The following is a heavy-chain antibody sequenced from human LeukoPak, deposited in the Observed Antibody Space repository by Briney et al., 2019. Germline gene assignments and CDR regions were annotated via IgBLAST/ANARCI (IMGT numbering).Heavy chain of an antibody. Sequence: PGGSLRLSCAASGFTVSSNYMNWVRQAPGQGLEWVSVINSGGSTHYADSVKGRFTISRDNSKNTLYLQMNSLRAEDTAVYYCARDLYYYGSGSDNFLYYWGQGTLVTVSP. CDR1: GFTVSSNY. CDR3: ARDLYYYGSGSDNFLYY. V-gene: IGHV3-53*01. J-gene: IGHJ4*02. D-gene: IGHD3-10*01. CDR2: INSGGST.